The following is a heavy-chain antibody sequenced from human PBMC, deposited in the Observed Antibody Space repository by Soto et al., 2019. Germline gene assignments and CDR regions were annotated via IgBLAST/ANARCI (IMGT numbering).Heavy chain of an antibody. D-gene: IGHD3-16*01. Sequence: QVHLVQSGAEVTKPESSVKVSCQASGGTFNNYAMNWIRQAPGQGLEWMGAIIPIFVTANYAQKFQGRVTTTADESTRTTYMTLSSLGSEDTAVYYCAREGDDVGGGDYWGQRTLVNVSS. CDR3: AREGDDVGGGDY. CDR1: GGTFNNYA. CDR2: IIPIFVTA. V-gene: IGHV1-69*12. J-gene: IGHJ4*02.